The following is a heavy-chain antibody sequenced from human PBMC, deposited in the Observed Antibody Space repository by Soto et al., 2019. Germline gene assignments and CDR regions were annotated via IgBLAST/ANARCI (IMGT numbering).Heavy chain of an antibody. CDR2: IYYSGST. D-gene: IGHD5-18*01. Sequence: PSETLSLTCTVSGGSISSGDYYWSWIRQPPGKGLEWIGYIYYSGSTYYNPSLKSRVTISVDTSKNQFSLKLNSVTAADTAVYYCARGAGGYSYGYYYYYDMDVWGQGTTVTVSS. J-gene: IGHJ6*02. V-gene: IGHV4-30-4*01. CDR1: GGSISSGDYY. CDR3: ARGAGGYSYGYYYYYDMDV.